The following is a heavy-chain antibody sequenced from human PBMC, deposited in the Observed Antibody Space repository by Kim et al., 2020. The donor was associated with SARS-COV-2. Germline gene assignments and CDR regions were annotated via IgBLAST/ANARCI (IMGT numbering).Heavy chain of an antibody. J-gene: IGHJ2*01. D-gene: IGHD2-2*01. CDR3: ASYLVPAAFCWYFDL. V-gene: IGHV3-11*04. Sequence: SVKARFTITRDTATNSLSLQMNSLRAEDTAVYYCASYLVPAAFCWYFDLWGRGTLVTVSS.